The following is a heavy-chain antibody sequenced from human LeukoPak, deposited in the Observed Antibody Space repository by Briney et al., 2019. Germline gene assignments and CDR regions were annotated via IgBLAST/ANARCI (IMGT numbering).Heavy chain of an antibody. CDR3: ARRAIAEGFDY. D-gene: IGHD6-13*01. CDR2: ISSSGRTI. Sequence: GGSLRLSCAVSGYTFSSYEMNWVRQAPGKGLEWVSYISSSGRTIYYADSVKGRFTISRDSARNSLDLQMNSLRVEDTAVYYCARRAIAEGFDYWGQGTLVTVSS. CDR1: GYTFSSYE. J-gene: IGHJ4*02. V-gene: IGHV3-48*03.